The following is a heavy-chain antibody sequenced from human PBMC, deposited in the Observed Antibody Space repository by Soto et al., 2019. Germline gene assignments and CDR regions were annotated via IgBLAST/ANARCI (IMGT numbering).Heavy chain of an antibody. CDR2: ISCDGSDT. CDR3: AKEPRGYDYGMDV. J-gene: IGHJ6*02. V-gene: IGHV3-30*18. Sequence: QVQLMESGGSVVQPGTSLRLSCTASGFTFSSCGMHWGRQAPGKGLEWVAAISCDGSDTFYADSVTGRFTISGDNSKNTLYLQMNSLRAEDTSVYYCAKEPRGYDYGMDVWGQGTTVTVSS. CDR1: GFTFSSCG.